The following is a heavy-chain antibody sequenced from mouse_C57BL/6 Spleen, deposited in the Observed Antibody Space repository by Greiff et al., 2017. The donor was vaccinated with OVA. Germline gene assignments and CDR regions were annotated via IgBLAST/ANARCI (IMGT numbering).Heavy chain of an antibody. J-gene: IGHJ1*03. CDR1: GFTFTDYY. CDR2: IRNKANGYTT. Sequence: EVQLVESGGGLVQPGGSLSLSCAASGFTFTDYYMSWVRQPPGKALEWLGFIRNKANGYTTEYSASVKGRFTISRDNSQSILYLQMSALRAEDSATYYCARYSYAGYFDVGGRGTTVTVS. V-gene: IGHV7-3*01. D-gene: IGHD2-12*01. CDR3: ARYSYAGYFDV.